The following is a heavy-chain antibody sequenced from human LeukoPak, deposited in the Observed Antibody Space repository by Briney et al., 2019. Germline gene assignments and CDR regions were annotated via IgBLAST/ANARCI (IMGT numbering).Heavy chain of an antibody. CDR3: ARDRYYDILTGYSHELDY. D-gene: IGHD3-9*01. V-gene: IGHV3-21*01. Sequence: GGSLRLSCAASGFTFSSYSMNWVRQAPGKGLEWVSSISSSSSYIYYADSVKGRFTIYRDNAKNSLYLQMNSLRAEDTAVYYCARDRYYDILTGYSHELDYWGQGTLVTVSS. CDR1: GFTFSSYS. CDR2: ISSSSSYI. J-gene: IGHJ4*02.